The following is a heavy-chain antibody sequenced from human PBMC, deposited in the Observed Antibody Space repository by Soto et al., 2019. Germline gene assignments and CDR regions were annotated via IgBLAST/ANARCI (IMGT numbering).Heavy chain of an antibody. CDR1: GVTFTSYA. CDR3: AKGSFGFDY. D-gene: IGHD3-10*01. CDR2: ISKSGDST. V-gene: IGHV3-23*01. J-gene: IGHJ4*02. Sequence: GGSLRLSFAASGVTFTSYAITWVRQVPGEGLQWVSSISKSGDSTYYADSVKGRFTTSRDNSKNTLYLQMNSLRAEDTAIYYCAKGSFGFDYWGQGTLVTVSS.